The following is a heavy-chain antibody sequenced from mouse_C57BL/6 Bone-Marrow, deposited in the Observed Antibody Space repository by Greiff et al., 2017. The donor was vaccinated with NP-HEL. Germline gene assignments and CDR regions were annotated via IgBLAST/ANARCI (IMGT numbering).Heavy chain of an antibody. D-gene: IGHD1-1*01. CDR3: APITGAY. J-gene: IGHJ3*01. Sequence: VQLQQSGPELVKPGASVKISCKASGYTFTDYYMNWVKQSHGKSLEWIGDINPNNGGTSYNQKFKGKATLTVDKSSSTAYMELRSLTSEDSAVYYCAPITGAYWGQGTLVTVSA. V-gene: IGHV1-26*01. CDR1: GYTFTDYY. CDR2: INPNNGGT.